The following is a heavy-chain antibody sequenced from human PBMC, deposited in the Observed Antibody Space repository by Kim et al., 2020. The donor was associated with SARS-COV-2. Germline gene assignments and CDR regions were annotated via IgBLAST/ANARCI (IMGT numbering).Heavy chain of an antibody. CDR2: GNGNT. J-gene: IGHJ4*02. CDR3: ARGGLDY. Sequence: GNGNTKYSQKFQGRVTITRDTSASTAYMELSSLRSEDTAVYYCARGGLDYWGQGTLVTVSS. V-gene: IGHV1-3*01.